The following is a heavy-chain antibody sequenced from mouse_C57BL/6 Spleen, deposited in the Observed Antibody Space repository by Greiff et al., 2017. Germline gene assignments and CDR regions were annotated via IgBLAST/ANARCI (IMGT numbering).Heavy chain of an antibody. Sequence: QVQLKESGAELVRPGASVTLSCKASGYTFTDYEMHWVKQTPVHGLEWIGAIDPETGGTAYNQKFKGKAILTADKSSSTAYMELRSLTSEDSAVYYCTPRRDYAMDYWGQGTSVTVSS. CDR1: GYTFTDYE. V-gene: IGHV1-15*01. J-gene: IGHJ4*01. CDR3: TPRRDYAMDY. CDR2: IDPETGGT.